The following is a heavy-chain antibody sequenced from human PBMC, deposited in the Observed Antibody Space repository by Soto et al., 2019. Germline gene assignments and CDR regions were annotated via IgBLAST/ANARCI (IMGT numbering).Heavy chain of an antibody. J-gene: IGHJ3*02. CDR1: GYTFTSYY. D-gene: IGHD3-3*01. CDR3: ARPLSAVPHTIFGVVISDAFDI. Sequence: ASVKVSCKASGYTFTSYYMHWVRQAPGQGLEWMGIINPSGGSTSYAQKFQGRVTMTRDTSTSTVYMELSSLRSEDTAVYYCARPLSAVPHTIFGVVISDAFDIWGQGTMVT. V-gene: IGHV1-46*01. CDR2: INPSGGST.